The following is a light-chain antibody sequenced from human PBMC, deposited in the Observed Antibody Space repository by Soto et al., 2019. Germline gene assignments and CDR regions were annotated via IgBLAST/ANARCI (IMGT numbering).Light chain of an antibody. Sequence: EIVLTQSPGTLSLSPGERATLSCRASQSVSSSYLAWYQQKPGQAPRLLIYGASSRATGIPDRFSGSGSGTDFNLTISRLEPEDFAVYYCQQYGSSPLTFGPETKVDIK. V-gene: IGKV3-20*01. J-gene: IGKJ3*01. CDR3: QQYGSSPLT. CDR1: QSVSSSY. CDR2: GAS.